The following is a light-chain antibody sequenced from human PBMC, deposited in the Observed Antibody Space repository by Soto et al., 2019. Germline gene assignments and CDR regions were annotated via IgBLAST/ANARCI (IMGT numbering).Light chain of an antibody. Sequence: DIQMTQSPSTLSASVGDRVTITCRASQSISSWLAWYQQKPGKAPKLLIYDASSLESGVPSRFSGSGSGTEFTLTISSLQLDDLDTNYCNRHNSHSQKFGQGTKLDIK. V-gene: IGKV1-5*01. J-gene: IGKJ1*01. CDR1: QSISSW. CDR2: DAS. CDR3: NRHNSHSQK.